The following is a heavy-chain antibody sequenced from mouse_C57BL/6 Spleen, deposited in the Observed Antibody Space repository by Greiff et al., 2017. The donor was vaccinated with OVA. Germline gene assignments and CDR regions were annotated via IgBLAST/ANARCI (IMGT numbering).Heavy chain of an antibody. Sequence: EVQLVESGGGLVKPGGSLKLSCAASGFTFSDYGMHWVRQAPEKGLEWVAYISSGRSTIYYADTVKVLFTISRDNAKNTLFLQMTSLRSEDTAMYYCARPYYDYDKRYYFYYWGQGTTLTVSS. D-gene: IGHD2-4*01. CDR1: GFTFSDYG. J-gene: IGHJ2*01. V-gene: IGHV5-17*01. CDR3: ARPYYDYDKRYYFYY. CDR2: ISSGRSTI.